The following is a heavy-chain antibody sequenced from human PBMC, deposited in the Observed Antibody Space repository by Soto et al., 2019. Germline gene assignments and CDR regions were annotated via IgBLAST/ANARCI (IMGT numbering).Heavy chain of an antibody. D-gene: IGHD2-2*01. CDR1: GGSISSGTW. Sequence: QVQLQESGPGLVKPSGTLSLTCAVSGGSISSGTWWSWVRQSPGRGLEWIGEIYHSGSPNYNPSLKSRVTMSVDKSKNLFSLSLSSVTAADSALYYCARRIPPAPNLFDPWGQGTLVTVSS. J-gene: IGHJ5*02. CDR3: ARRIPPAPNLFDP. V-gene: IGHV4-4*02. CDR2: IYHSGSP.